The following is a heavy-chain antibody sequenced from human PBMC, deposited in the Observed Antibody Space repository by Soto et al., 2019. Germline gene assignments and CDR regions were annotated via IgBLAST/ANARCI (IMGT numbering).Heavy chain of an antibody. J-gene: IGHJ4*02. V-gene: IGHV4-31*03. CDR3: ARRGYCSDTSCSPFDY. D-gene: IGHD2-2*01. Sequence: QVQLQQSGPGLVKPSQTLSLTCTVSGGSISSNNYFWTWIRQHPGKGLAWVGYISYSGSTYYNPSLRSRVTISVDTSKNQFSLRLSSVTAADTAVYYCARRGYCSDTSCSPFDYWGQGTLVTVSS. CDR2: ISYSGST. CDR1: GGSISSNNYF.